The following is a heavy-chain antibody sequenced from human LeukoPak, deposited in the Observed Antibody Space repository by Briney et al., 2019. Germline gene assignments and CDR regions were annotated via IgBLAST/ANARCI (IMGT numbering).Heavy chain of an antibody. CDR3: ASIWVGGNMFDP. J-gene: IGHJ5*02. CDR1: GGSLSGHY. Sequence: SETVSLTCAVYGGSLSGHYWSWIRQPPGKGLEWIGEINESGYANYNPSLQSRVTISIDTSRRHFSLKLTSVAAADTAVYYCASIWVGGNMFDPWGRGTLVTV. D-gene: IGHD3-10*01. V-gene: IGHV4-34*08. CDR2: INESGYA.